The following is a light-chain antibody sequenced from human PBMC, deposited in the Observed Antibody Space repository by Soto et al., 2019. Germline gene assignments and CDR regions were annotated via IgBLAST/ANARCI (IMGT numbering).Light chain of an antibody. CDR2: DAS. CDR3: HQRQSWPRT. V-gene: IGKV3-11*01. CDR1: PSVSSY. Sequence: EIVLTQSPATLSLSPGARATLSCSASPSVSSYLAWYQQTPGQAPRLLIYDASNRATGIPARFSGSGSGTDFTLTISDVQPEDFALYYCHQRQSWPRTFGQGTKVDI. J-gene: IGKJ1*01.